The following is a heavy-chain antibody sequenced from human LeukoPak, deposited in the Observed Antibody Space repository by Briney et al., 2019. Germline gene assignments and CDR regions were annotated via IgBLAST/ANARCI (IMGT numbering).Heavy chain of an antibody. V-gene: IGHV1-8*02. CDR1: GYTFTGYY. J-gene: IGHJ6*02. D-gene: IGHD1-26*01. CDR3: ARGPLPDLELLDYYYGMDV. CDR2: MNPNSGNT. Sequence: ASVKVSCKASGYTFTGYYMHWVRQATGQGLEWMGWMNPNSGNTGYAQKFQGRVTMTRNTSISTAYMELSSLRSEDTAVYYCARGPLPDLELLDYYYGMDVWGQGTTVTVSS.